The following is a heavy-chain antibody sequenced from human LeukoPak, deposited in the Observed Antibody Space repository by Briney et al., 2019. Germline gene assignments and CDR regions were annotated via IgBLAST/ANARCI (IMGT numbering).Heavy chain of an antibody. D-gene: IGHD2-15*01. J-gene: IGHJ4*02. CDR3: ARVGYCSGNGCYYRYFDY. CDR2: IFYSGIT. CDR1: GGSMSNIYY. V-gene: IGHV4-39*07. Sequence: SETLSLTCNVSGGSMSNIYYWGWIRQPPGKGLEWIGNIFYSGITYYNPSLKSRVTISVDTSKNQFSLQLSSVTAADTAAYYCARVGYCSGNGCYYRYFDYWGQGTLVTVSS.